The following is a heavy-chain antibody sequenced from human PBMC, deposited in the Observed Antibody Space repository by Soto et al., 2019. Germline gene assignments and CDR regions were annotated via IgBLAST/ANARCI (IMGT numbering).Heavy chain of an antibody. Sequence: SLSTSGRDMGGIHQPTGNALEWLALVYWDDDKLYSPSLKSRLTMTQDTSKNQVVLTMTYVGPVDTATYYCAHLLEEAFFDDWGQGTLVTVS. CDR2: VYWDDDK. CDR3: AHLLEEAFFDD. J-gene: IGHJ4*02. D-gene: IGHD2-21*01. CDR1: SLSTSGRD. V-gene: IGHV2-5*02.